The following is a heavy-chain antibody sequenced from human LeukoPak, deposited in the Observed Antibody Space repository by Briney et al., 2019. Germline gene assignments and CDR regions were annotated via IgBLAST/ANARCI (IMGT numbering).Heavy chain of an antibody. CDR2: IKDGGGTT. CDR1: GFTFTKAW. Sequence: GGSLTLSCVASGFTFTKAWMSWVRQAPGKGLEWIARIKDGGGTTDYAAPVKGRFTISRDDSRNTVSLQMNSLKTEDIGVYYCTTDLGAYGNYLRNWGQGSLVTVSS. J-gene: IGHJ1*01. V-gene: IGHV3-15*01. CDR3: TTDLGAYGNYLRN. D-gene: IGHD4-11*01.